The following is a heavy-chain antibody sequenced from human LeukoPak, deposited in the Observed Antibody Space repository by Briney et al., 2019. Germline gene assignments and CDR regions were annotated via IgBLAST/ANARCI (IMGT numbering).Heavy chain of an antibody. CDR3: AKDRRDCSGGSCYPHIPYYFDY. CDR2: ISGRGGST. CDR1: GFTFSSYA. J-gene: IGHJ4*02. V-gene: IGHV3-23*01. Sequence: PGGSLRLSCAASGFTFSSYAMSWVRQAPGKGLEWVSAISGRGGSTYYADSVKGRFTISRDNSKNTLYLQMNSLRAEDTAVYYCAKDRRDCSGGSCYPHIPYYFDYWGQGTLVTVSS. D-gene: IGHD2-15*01.